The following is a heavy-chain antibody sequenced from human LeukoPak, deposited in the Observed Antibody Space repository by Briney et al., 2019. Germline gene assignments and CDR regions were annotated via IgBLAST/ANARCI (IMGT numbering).Heavy chain of an antibody. V-gene: IGHV4-39*07. CDR3: ARVYSSRFDY. Sequence: SETLSLTCTVSGGSISSSSYYWGWIRQPPGKGLEWIGSIHYSGSTYYNPSLKSRVTISVDTSKNQFSLKLSSVTAADTAVYYCARVYSSRFDYWGQGTLVTVSS. J-gene: IGHJ4*02. D-gene: IGHD6-13*01. CDR2: IHYSGST. CDR1: GGSISSSSYY.